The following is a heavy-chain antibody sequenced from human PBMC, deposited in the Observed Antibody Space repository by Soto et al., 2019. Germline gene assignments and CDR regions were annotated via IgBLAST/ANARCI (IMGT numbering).Heavy chain of an antibody. CDR1: GFTVTSYW. D-gene: IGHD5-18*01. J-gene: IGHJ4*02. Sequence: DVQLVESGGGIVQPGGSLRLSCAASGFTVTSYWMHWVRQAPGKALVWVSRTSPAGSSTYYADFVRGRFAISRDTAKNTLYLQINCLRAEDVAVYYCARGNTGYGNFDYWGQGTLVAVSS. CDR3: ARGNTGYGNFDY. CDR2: TSPAGSST. V-gene: IGHV3-74*01.